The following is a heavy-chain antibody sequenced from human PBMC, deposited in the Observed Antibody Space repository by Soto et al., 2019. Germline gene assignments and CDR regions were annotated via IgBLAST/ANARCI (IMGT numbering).Heavy chain of an antibody. CDR2: ISHDGSHE. V-gene: IGHV3-30-3*01. J-gene: IGHJ5*02. D-gene: IGHD3-10*01. CDR1: GLTFSTSA. Sequence: PGGSLRLSCAASGLTFSTSAMHWVRQAPGKGLEWVALISHDGSHEYYGDSVKGRFSVSRDNSHNILHLQMNSLRIEDTAVYFCARNTDHRLVRGWLDPWGQGTAVTVSS. CDR3: ARNTDHRLVRGWLDP.